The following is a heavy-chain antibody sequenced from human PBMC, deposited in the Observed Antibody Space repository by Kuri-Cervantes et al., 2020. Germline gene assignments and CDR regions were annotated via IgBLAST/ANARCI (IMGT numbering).Heavy chain of an antibody. J-gene: IGHJ4*02. Sequence: ASVKVSCKASGYTFTSYGTSWVRQAPGQGLEWMGWISAYNGNTNYAQKFQGRVTLTSDRSSNTVAMELRSLRSDDTAVYYCASSTSLHGNVDYWGQGTLVTVSS. CDR2: ISAYNGNT. D-gene: IGHD5-24*01. CDR3: ASSTSLHGNVDY. V-gene: IGHV1-18*01. CDR1: GYTFTSYG.